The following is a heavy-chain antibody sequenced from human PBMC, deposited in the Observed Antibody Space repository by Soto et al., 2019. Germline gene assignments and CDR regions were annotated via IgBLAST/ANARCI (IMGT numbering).Heavy chain of an antibody. CDR3: ARSKPAVTTEELFDP. V-gene: IGHV1-8*01. CDR1: GYTFTSYD. J-gene: IGHJ5*02. D-gene: IGHD4-17*01. CDR2: MNPNSGNT. Sequence: QVQLVQSGAEVKKPGASVKVSCKASGYTFTSYDINWVRQATGQGLEWMVWMNPNSGNTGYAQKFQGRVTMTRNTSISTAYMELSSLRSEDTAVYYCARSKPAVTTEELFDPWGQGTLVTVSS.